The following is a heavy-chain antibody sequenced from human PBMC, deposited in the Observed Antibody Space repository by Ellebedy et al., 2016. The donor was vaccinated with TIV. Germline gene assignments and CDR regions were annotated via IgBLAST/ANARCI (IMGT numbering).Heavy chain of an antibody. CDR1: GFPFSSHD. V-gene: IGHV3-13*01. J-gene: IGHJ4*02. D-gene: IGHD5-24*01. CDR3: ARATSGFDY. Sequence: GESLKISCAASGFPFSSHDMHWVRQPTGKGLEWVSGITSAGDTYYLGSVKGRFIISRDSAKNSLYLQMNSLRAEDTAVYYCARATSGFDYWGQGALATVSS. CDR2: ITSAGDT.